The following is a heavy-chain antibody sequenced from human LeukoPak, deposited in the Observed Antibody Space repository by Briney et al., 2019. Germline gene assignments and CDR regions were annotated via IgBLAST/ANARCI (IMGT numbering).Heavy chain of an antibody. Sequence: SETLSLTCAVYGGSFSGYYWSWIRQPPGKGLEWIGEINHSGSTNYNPSLKSRVTISVDTSKNQFSLKLSSVTAADTAVYYCAGQRRGGYDQYYFDYWGQGTPVTVSS. CDR3: AGQRRGGYDQYYFDY. J-gene: IGHJ4*02. V-gene: IGHV4-34*01. D-gene: IGHD5-12*01. CDR2: INHSGST. CDR1: GGSFSGYY.